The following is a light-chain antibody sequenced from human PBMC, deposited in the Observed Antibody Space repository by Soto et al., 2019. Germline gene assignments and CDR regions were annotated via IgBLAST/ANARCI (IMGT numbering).Light chain of an antibody. CDR1: QRIGTF. V-gene: IGKV1-39*01. J-gene: IGKJ4*01. Sequence: DFEMTQSPSSLSAFVGDRVTMTCRARQRIGTFLSWYQQKSGRAPKLLIYAASSLQIGVPSRFSGSGSGTNFTLTISSLQPEDFATYYCQQSYSTPLTFGGGTKVDIK. CDR3: QQSYSTPLT. CDR2: AAS.